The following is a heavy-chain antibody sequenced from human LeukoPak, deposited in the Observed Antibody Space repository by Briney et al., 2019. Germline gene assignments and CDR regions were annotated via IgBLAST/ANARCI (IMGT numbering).Heavy chain of an antibody. CDR3: ARVTYYYDSSGYPPDY. V-gene: IGHV3-74*01. J-gene: IGHJ4*02. Sequence: PGGSLRLSCAASGFTFSSYWMHWVRQAPGKGLVWVSRINSDGSSTSYADSVKGRFTISRDSAKNTLYLQMSSLRAEDTAVYYCARVTYYYDSSGYPPDYWGQGTLVTVSS. CDR2: INSDGSST. D-gene: IGHD3-22*01. CDR1: GFTFSSYW.